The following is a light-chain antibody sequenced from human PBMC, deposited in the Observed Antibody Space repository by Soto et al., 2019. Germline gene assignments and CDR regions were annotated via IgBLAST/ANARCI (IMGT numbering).Light chain of an antibody. CDR3: QHYGGLWT. V-gene: IGKV1-5*01. CDR1: QSITNR. J-gene: IGKJ1*01. CDR2: DAS. Sequence: DIQMTQSPSTLSASVGARFPITWRARQSITNRLAWYPKHLGKAPKVLIYDASSLETGVPSRFSGSGSGTEFFLSISSLQPDDFATYWCQHYGGLWTFGQGTKVDIK.